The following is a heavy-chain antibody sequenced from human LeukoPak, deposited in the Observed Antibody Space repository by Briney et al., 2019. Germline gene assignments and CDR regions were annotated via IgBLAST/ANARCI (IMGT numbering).Heavy chain of an antibody. CDR3: ARDGSSRAGFDY. J-gene: IGHJ4*02. CDR1: GFTFSSYS. D-gene: IGHD6-19*01. Sequence: GGSLRLSCAASGFTFSSYSMNWVRQAPGKGLEWVSSISSSSYIYYADSVKGRFTISRDNAKNSLYLQMNSLRAEDTAVYYCARDGSSRAGFDYWGQGTLVTVSS. V-gene: IGHV3-21*01. CDR2: ISSSSYI.